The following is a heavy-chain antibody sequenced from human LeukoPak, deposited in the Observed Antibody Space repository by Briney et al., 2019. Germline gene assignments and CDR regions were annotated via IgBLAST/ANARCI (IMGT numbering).Heavy chain of an antibody. D-gene: IGHD6-13*01. CDR1: GGSISSGDYY. V-gene: IGHV4-30-4*01. Sequence: SETLSLTCTVSGGSISSGDYYWSWIRQPPGTGLEWIGYIYYSGSTYYNPSLKSRVTISVDTSKNQFSLKLSSVTAADTAVYYCARLIAAAGTVGNWFDPWGQGTLVTVSS. CDR2: IYYSGST. CDR3: ARLIAAAGTVGNWFDP. J-gene: IGHJ5*02.